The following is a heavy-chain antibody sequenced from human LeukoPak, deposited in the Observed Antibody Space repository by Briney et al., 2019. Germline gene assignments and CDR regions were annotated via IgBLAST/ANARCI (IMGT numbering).Heavy chain of an antibody. CDR2: INYSGST. CDR3: TRGSRYCSSGSCYGWFDP. D-gene: IGHD2-15*01. CDR1: GGSISSYY. V-gene: IGHV4-59*01. J-gene: IGHJ5*02. Sequence: PSETLSLTCTVSGGSISSYYWSWIRQPPGKGLEWIGYINYSGSTNYNPSLKSRVTISVDTSKNQFSLKLNSVTAADTAIYYCTRGSRYCSSGSCYGWFDPWGQGTLVTVSS.